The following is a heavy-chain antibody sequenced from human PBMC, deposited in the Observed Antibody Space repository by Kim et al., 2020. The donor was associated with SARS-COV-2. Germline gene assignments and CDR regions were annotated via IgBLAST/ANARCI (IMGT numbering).Heavy chain of an antibody. D-gene: IGHD3-10*01. Sequence: SRVTISVDTSKNQFSLKLSSVTAADTAVYYCASVGPYYGSGSYYNSQFDYWGQGTLVTVSS. CDR3: ASVGPYYGSGSYYNSQFDY. J-gene: IGHJ4*02. V-gene: IGHV4-34*01.